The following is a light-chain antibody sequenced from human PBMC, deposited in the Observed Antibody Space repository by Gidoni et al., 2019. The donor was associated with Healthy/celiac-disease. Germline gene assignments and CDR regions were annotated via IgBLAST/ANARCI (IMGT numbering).Light chain of an antibody. Sequence: DIQMSQAPSSLSASVGDRVTITCRACQSISSYLNWYQQKPGKAPKLLIYAASSLQSGFPSRFSGSGSGTDFTLTISSLQPEYFVTYYCQQSYSTPLTFGGGTKVEIK. J-gene: IGKJ4*01. CDR1: QSISSY. CDR2: AAS. V-gene: IGKV1-39*01. CDR3: QQSYSTPLT.